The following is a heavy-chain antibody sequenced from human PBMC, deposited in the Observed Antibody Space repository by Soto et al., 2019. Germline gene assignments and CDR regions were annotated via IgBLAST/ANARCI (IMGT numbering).Heavy chain of an antibody. CDR3: ARQGYHDFWSGFPAPDHGMDV. Sequence: PGESLKISCKGSGYSFTSHWIGWVRQMPGKGLEWMGTIYPGDSHTIYSPSFQGQVTISADKSISTAFLRWRSLKASDTAMYYCARQGYHDFWSGFPAPDHGMDVWGQGTTVTVS. V-gene: IGHV5-51*01. CDR2: IYPGDSHT. CDR1: GYSFTSHW. J-gene: IGHJ6*02. D-gene: IGHD3-3*01.